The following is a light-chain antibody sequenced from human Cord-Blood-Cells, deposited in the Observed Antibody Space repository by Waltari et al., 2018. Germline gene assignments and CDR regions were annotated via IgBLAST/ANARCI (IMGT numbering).Light chain of an antibody. V-gene: IGKV1-39*01. CDR2: AAS. Sequence: DIQMTQSPSSLSASVADRVTITCRASQSISSYLNWYQQKPGKAPKLLIYAASSWQSGVPARFSGSGSGTDFTLTISSLQPEDFATYYCQQSYSTPITFGQGTRLEIK. CDR1: QSISSY. J-gene: IGKJ5*01. CDR3: QQSYSTPIT.